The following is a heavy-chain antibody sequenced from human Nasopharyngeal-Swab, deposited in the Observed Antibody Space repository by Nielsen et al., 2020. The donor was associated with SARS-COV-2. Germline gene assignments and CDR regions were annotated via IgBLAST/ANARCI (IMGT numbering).Heavy chain of an antibody. D-gene: IGHD4-23*01. V-gene: IGHV1-46*01. J-gene: IGHJ6*03. CDR3: ARVKLRRYYYYMDV. Sequence: WVRQAPGQGLEWMGIINPNGGSTSYAQKFQGRVTMTRDTSTSTVYMELRSLRSDDTAVYYCARVKLRRYYYYMDVWGKGTTVTVSS. CDR2: INPNGGST.